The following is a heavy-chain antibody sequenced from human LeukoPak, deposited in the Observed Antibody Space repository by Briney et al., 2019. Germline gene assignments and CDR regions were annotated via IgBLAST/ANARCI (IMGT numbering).Heavy chain of an antibody. CDR2: ISGSGGST. Sequence: PGGSLRLSCAASGFTFSSYGMSWVRQAPGKGLEWVSAISGSGGSTYYADSVKGRFTISRDNSKKKLYLQMNSLRAEDTAVYYCAKGYYGSGTYGWFDPWGQGTLVTVSS. D-gene: IGHD3-10*01. CDR3: AKGYYGSGTYGWFDP. J-gene: IGHJ5*02. CDR1: GFTFSSYG. V-gene: IGHV3-23*01.